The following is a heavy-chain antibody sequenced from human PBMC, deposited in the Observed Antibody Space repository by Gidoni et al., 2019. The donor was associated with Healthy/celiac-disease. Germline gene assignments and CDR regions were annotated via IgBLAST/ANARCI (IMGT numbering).Heavy chain of an antibody. Sequence: EVQLVESGGGLVQPGGSLRLSCAASGFTFSSYSMNWVRQAPGKGLEWFSSISSSSSTIYYADSLKGRFTISRDNAKNSLYLQMNSLRAEDTAVYYCARDGMYYYGSGSSLNFDYWGQGTLVTVSS. V-gene: IGHV3-48*04. D-gene: IGHD3-10*01. J-gene: IGHJ4*02. CDR1: GFTFSSYS. CDR3: ARDGMYYYGSGSSLNFDY. CDR2: ISSSSSTI.